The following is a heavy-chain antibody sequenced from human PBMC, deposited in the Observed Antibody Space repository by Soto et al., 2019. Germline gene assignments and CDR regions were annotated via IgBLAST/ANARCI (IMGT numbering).Heavy chain of an antibody. Sequence: GGCLRLSCAASGFIFSDYWMHWVRQAPGVGLDWVSRINYEGSSTNYADFVRGRFTISRDNAKNTLYLEMNSLRAEDAAVYYCARVADPTYYHYGMDVCVPGTTV. CDR1: GFIFSDYW. V-gene: IGHV3-74*01. CDR3: ARVADPTYYHYGMDV. D-gene: IGHD3-16*01. CDR2: INYEGSST. J-gene: IGHJ6*02.